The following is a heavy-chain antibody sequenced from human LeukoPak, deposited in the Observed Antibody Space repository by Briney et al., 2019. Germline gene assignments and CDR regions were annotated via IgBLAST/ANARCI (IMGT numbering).Heavy chain of an antibody. CDR2: ISGSGGST. Sequence: PGGSLRLSCAASGFTFSSYAMSWVRQAPGKGLEWVSAISGSGGSTYYADSVKGRFTISRDNSKNTLYLQMNSLRAEDTAVYYCAKDHQEYYDFWSGHYTGGHYTLYYFDYWGQGTLVTVSS. V-gene: IGHV3-23*01. CDR1: GFTFSSYA. CDR3: AKDHQEYYDFWSGHYTGGHYTLYYFDY. J-gene: IGHJ4*02. D-gene: IGHD3-3*01.